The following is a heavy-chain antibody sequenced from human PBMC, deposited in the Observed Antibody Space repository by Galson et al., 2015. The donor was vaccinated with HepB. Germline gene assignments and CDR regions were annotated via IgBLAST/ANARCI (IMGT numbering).Heavy chain of an antibody. Sequence: SLRLSCAASGFTFSGSAIHWVRQASGKGPEWVGRIRSKGNNYATSYVPSLKGRFTISRDDSKNMAYLHMKSLKTEDTAVYYCTRLGDFSDYSSRWGQGTLVTVSS. CDR3: TRLGDFSDYSSR. CDR1: GFTFSGSA. D-gene: IGHD6-13*01. CDR2: IRSKGNNYAT. J-gene: IGHJ4*02. V-gene: IGHV3-73*01.